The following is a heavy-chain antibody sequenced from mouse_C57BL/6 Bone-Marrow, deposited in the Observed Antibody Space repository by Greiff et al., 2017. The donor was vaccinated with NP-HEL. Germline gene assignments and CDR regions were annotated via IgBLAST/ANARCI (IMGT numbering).Heavy chain of an antibody. CDR3: AREDYYERYFDV. D-gene: IGHD1-1*01. CDR2: IDPSDSYT. V-gene: IGHV1-69*01. J-gene: IGHJ1*03. CDR1: GYTFTSYW. Sequence: QVQLQQPGAELVMPGASVKLSCKASGYTFTSYWMHWVKQRPGQGLEWIGEIDPSDSYTNYNQKFKGKSTLTVDKSSSTAYMQLSSLTSEDSAVYDCAREDYYERYFDVWGTGTTVTVSS.